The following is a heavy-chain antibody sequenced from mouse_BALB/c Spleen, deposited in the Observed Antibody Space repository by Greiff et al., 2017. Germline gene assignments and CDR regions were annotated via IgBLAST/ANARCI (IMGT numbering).Heavy chain of an antibody. D-gene: IGHD1-1*01. CDR1: GFNIKDYY. CDR3: KPTVVDWYFDV. CDR2: IDPGNGDT. V-gene: IGHV14-4*02. J-gene: IGHJ1*01. Sequence: VQLQQSGAELVRSGASVKLSCTASGFNIKDYYMHWVKQRPEQGLEWIGWIDPGNGDTEYAPKLQGKATMTEDTSSNTAYLQLSSLTSEDTAVYYCKPTVVDWYFDVWGAGTTVTVSS.